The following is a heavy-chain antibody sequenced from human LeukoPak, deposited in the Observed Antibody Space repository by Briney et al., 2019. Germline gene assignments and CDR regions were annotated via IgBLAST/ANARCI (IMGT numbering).Heavy chain of an antibody. Sequence: SVKVSCKVSGYTLTELSMHWVRQAPGQGLEWMGRIIPIFGIANYAQKFQGRVTITADKSTSTAYMELSSLRSEDTAVYYCARTEMTTVTPIDYWGQGTLVTVSS. CDR1: GYTLTELS. J-gene: IGHJ4*02. D-gene: IGHD4-17*01. CDR3: ARTEMTTVTPIDY. CDR2: IIPIFGIA. V-gene: IGHV1-69*02.